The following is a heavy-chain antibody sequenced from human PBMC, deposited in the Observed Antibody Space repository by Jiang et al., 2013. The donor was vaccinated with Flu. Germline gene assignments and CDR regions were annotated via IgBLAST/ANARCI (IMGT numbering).Heavy chain of an antibody. V-gene: IGHV1-18*01. J-gene: IGHJ5*02. CDR3: ARDRGIAAPDCFDP. CDR1: GDTFTTFG. CDR2: ITAYDGDT. D-gene: IGHD6-13*01. Sequence: GAEVKKPGASVKVSCKTSGDTFTTFGISWVRQAPGQGLEWMGWITAYDGDTNYARKFRDRVTMSTDTSTNTAYMEIRSLRSDDTAVYYCARDRGIAAPDCFDPWGQGTLVIVS.